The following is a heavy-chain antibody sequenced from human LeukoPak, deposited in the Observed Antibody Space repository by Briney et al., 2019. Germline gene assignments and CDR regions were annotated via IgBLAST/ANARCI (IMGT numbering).Heavy chain of an antibody. CDR2: INPNSGGT. CDR1: GYTFTGYY. V-gene: IGHV1-2*06. D-gene: IGHD3-10*01. J-gene: IGHJ4*02. Sequence: GASVKVSCKASGYTFTGYYMHRVRQAPGQGLEWMERINPNSGGTNYAQKFQGRVTMTTDTSTSTAYMELRSLRSDDTAVYYCARNPSSMVRGVTDYWGQGTLVTVSS. CDR3: ARNPSSMVRGVTDY.